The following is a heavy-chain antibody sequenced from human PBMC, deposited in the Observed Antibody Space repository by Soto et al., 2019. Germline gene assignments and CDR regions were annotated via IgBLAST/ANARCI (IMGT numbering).Heavy chain of an antibody. CDR2: LSDSGGDT. D-gene: IGHD1-26*01. J-gene: IGHJ6*02. V-gene: IGHV3-23*01. CDR1: GVTFNNYP. CDR3: AKVSNTGTYAASYYYNMDV. Sequence: HPGGSLRLSCAGSGVTFNNYPMSWVRQAPGKGLEWVSSLSDSGGDTYYADSVKGRFTISRDNSKNTLYLQMNSLRAEDTAVYYCAKVSNTGTYAASYYYNMDVWGQGTTVTVSS.